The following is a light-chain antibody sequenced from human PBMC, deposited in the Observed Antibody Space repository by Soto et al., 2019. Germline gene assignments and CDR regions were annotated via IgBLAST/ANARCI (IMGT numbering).Light chain of an antibody. CDR1: QSVSTY. CDR3: QHRNNWPFT. V-gene: IGKV3-11*01. Sequence: EIVVTQSPATLSLSPGERATLSCRTSQSVSTYLAWYQQKPGQAPRLLIADASNRATGIPARFSGSGSGTDFTLTISSLEPEDFVVYYCQHRNNWPFTFGPGTKVDF. J-gene: IGKJ3*01. CDR2: DAS.